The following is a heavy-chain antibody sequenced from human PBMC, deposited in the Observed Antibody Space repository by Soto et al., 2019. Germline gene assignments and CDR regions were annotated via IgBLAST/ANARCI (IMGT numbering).Heavy chain of an antibody. Sequence: GGSLRLSCAASGFSFSSYAMHWVRQAPGKGLEWVAVIWYDGSTKYYADSVKGRFTISRDNSKNTLFLQMNSLRAEDTAVYYCVRDQQWLPLPRNYYFDYWGQGALVTVSS. CDR3: VRDQQWLPLPRNYYFDY. V-gene: IGHV3-33*01. J-gene: IGHJ4*02. CDR1: GFSFSSYA. D-gene: IGHD6-19*01. CDR2: IWYDGSTK.